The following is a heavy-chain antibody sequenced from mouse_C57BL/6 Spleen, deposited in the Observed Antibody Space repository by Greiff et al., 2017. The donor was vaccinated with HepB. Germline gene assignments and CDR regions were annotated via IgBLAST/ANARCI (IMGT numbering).Heavy chain of an antibody. Sequence: DVMLVESGEGLVKPGGSLKLSCAASGFTFSSYAMSWVRQTPEKRLEWVAYISSGGDYIYYADTVKGRFTISRDNARNTLYLQMSSLKSEDTAMYYCTRDGYPWYFDVWGTGTTVTVSS. CDR3: TRDGYPWYFDV. D-gene: IGHD2-3*01. CDR2: ISSGGDYI. V-gene: IGHV5-9-1*02. J-gene: IGHJ1*03. CDR1: GFTFSSYA.